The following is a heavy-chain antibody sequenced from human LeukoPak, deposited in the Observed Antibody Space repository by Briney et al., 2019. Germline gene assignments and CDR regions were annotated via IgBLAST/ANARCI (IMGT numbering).Heavy chain of an antibody. J-gene: IGHJ4*02. CDR2: IKWDGSEK. Sequence: TGGSLRLSCAASGFILSSYWMSWVRQAPGEGLEWVANIKWDGSEKHYVDSVKGRFTISRDNAKNSLYLQMNSLRAEDTAVYYCANVLSGIFGVVTLWAREIDYWGQGTLVTVSS. V-gene: IGHV3-7*03. CDR1: GFILSSYW. CDR3: ANVLSGIFGVVTLWAREIDY. D-gene: IGHD3-3*01.